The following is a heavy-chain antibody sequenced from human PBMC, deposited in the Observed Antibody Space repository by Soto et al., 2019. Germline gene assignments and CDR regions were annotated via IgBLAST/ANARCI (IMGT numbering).Heavy chain of an antibody. D-gene: IGHD3-22*01. CDR3: ARYYYDSSGYYPL. J-gene: IGHJ4*02. CDR2: ISSSSSTI. Sequence: GGSLRLSCAASGSTFSSYSMNWVRQAPGKGLEWVSYISSSSSTIYYADSVKGRFTISRDNSKNTLYLQMNSLRAEDTAVYYCARYYYDSSGYYPLWGQGTLVTVS. V-gene: IGHV3-48*01. CDR1: GSTFSSYS.